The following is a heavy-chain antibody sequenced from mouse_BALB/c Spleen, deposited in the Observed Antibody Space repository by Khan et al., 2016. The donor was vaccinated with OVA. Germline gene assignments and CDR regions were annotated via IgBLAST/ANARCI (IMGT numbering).Heavy chain of an antibody. Sequence: QIQLVQSGPELKKPGETVRISCKASGYTFTTAGIQWVQKMPGKGLKWIGWINTHSGVPKYAEDFKGRFAFSLEISVNTAYLQITNLKNEDTATYFCASGGSAYYRCDGGSMEYWGQGTSVTVSS. V-gene: IGHV9-4*02. CDR2: INTHSGVP. CDR1: GYTFTTAG. CDR3: ASGGSAYYRCDGGSMEY. J-gene: IGHJ4*01. D-gene: IGHD2-14*01.